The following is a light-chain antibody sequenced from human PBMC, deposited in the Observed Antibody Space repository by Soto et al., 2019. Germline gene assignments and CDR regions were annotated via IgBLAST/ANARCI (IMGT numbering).Light chain of an antibody. J-gene: IGLJ1*01. CDR2: DVS. Sequence: QSALTQPASVSGSPGQTITISCTGTSSDVGFYNYVSWYQHHPGNAPNLMIYDVSNRPSGVSNRFSDSKSGNTASLTISGLQREDEADYYCSSFTSSSTYVFGTGTKVTVL. CDR1: SSDVGFYNY. CDR3: SSFTSSSTYV. V-gene: IGLV2-14*03.